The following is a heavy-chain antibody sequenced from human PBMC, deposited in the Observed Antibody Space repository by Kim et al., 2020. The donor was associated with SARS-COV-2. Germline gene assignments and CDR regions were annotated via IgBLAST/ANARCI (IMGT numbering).Heavy chain of an antibody. CDR3: ARPRRSGDYACAFDY. D-gene: IGHD4-17*01. Sequence: NPSLKSRVSIPGDTSKNLFSLKLSSVTPTDTAVYYCARPRRSGDYACAFDYWGQGVLVTVSS. J-gene: IGHJ4*02. V-gene: IGHV4-39*01.